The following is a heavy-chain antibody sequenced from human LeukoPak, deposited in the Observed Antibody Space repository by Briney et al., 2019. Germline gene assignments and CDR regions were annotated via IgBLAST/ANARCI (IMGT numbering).Heavy chain of an antibody. V-gene: IGHV3-21*01. CDR1: GFTVSRNY. Sequence: KTGGSLRLSCAASGFTVSRNYVNWVRQAPGKGLEWVSSISSSSSYIYYADSVKGRFTISRDNAKNSLYLQMNSLRAEDTAVYYCARDGGYYYDSRGFPPFFDYWGQGTLVTVSS. J-gene: IGHJ4*02. D-gene: IGHD3-22*01. CDR2: ISSSSSYI. CDR3: ARDGGYYYDSRGFPPFFDY.